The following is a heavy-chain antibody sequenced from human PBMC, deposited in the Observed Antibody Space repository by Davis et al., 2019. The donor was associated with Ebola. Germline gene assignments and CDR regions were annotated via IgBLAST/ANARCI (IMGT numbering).Heavy chain of an antibody. V-gene: IGHV3-9*01. CDR2: ISWNSGSI. Sequence: SLKISCAASGFTFDDYAMHWVRQAPGKGLEWVSGISWNSGSIGYADSVKGRFTISRDNAKNSLYLQMNSLRAEDTALYYCAKESEDIVVVPAAQYYFDYWGQGTLVTVSS. J-gene: IGHJ4*02. CDR3: AKESEDIVVVPAAQYYFDY. D-gene: IGHD2-2*01. CDR1: GFTFDDYA.